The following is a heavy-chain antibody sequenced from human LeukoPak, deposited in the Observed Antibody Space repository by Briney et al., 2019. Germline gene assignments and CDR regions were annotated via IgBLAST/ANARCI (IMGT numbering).Heavy chain of an antibody. CDR1: GFTFSSYA. Sequence: GRTLCLSRAASGFTFSSYAMSWVRQAPGKGLEWVSAISSIVGGTYYADSVKGRFTISRDNSKNTLYLQMNSLRDEDMDDCYCAKGVPGGRWYFDLWGRGTLVTVSS. CDR3: AKGVPGGRWYFDL. CDR2: ISSIVGGT. D-gene: IGHD3-16*01. J-gene: IGHJ2*01. V-gene: IGHV3-23*01.